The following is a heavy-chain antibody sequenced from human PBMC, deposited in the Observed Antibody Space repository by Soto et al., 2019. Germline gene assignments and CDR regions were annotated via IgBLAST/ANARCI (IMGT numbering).Heavy chain of an antibody. CDR1: GDSVSSNSAA. CDR2: TYYRSKWYN. V-gene: IGHV6-1*01. D-gene: IGHD6-6*01. J-gene: IGHJ4*02. CDR3: ARSHSYSSSYLDDYFDY. Sequence: SQTLSLTCAISGDSVSSNSAAWNWIRQSPSRGLEWLGRTYYRSKWYNDYAVSVKSRITINPDTSKNQFSLQLNSVTPEDTAVYYCARSHSYSSSYLDDYFDYWGQGTLVTVSS.